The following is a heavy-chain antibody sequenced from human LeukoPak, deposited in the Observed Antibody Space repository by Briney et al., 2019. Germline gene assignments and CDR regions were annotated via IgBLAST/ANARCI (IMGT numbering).Heavy chain of an antibody. Sequence: SETLSLTCTVSGVSISSYYWSWIRQPAGKGLEWIGRIYTSGSTNYNPSLKSRVTMSVDTSKNQFSLKLSSVTAADTAVYYCVCSSGYYDESYYFDYWGQGTLVTVSS. CDR3: VCSSGYYDESYYFDY. J-gene: IGHJ4*02. CDR2: IYTSGST. CDR1: GVSISSYY. V-gene: IGHV4-4*07. D-gene: IGHD3-22*01.